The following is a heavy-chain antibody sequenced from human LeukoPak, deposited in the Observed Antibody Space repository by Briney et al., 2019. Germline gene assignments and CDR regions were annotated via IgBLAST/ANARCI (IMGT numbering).Heavy chain of an antibody. D-gene: IGHD2-2*02. CDR1: GFTFSSYG. CDR2: IRYDGSNK. V-gene: IGHV3-30*02. Sequence: GGSLRLSCAASGFTFSSYGMHWVRQAPGKGLEWVAFIRYDGSNKYYADSVKGRFTISRDNSKNTLYLQMNSLRAEDTAVYYCARDTQIYCSSTSCYKGVEDFQHWGQGTLVTVSS. J-gene: IGHJ1*01. CDR3: ARDTQIYCSSTSCYKGVEDFQH.